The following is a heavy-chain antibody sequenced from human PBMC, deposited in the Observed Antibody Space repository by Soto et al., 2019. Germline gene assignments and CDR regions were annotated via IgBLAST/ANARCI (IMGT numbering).Heavy chain of an antibody. Sequence: EVQLVESGGGLVEPGGSLRLSCAASGFTFTNAWLNWVRQAPGKGLEWVGRIKSKTDGGTTDYAAPVKGRFTISRDDSENTVYLQMNSLKTEDTAVYYCAGDLPDWGAYAFDYWGQGTLVTVSS. CDR1: GFTFTNAW. CDR3: AGDLPDWGAYAFDY. CDR2: IKSKTDGGTT. V-gene: IGHV3-15*07. D-gene: IGHD3-16*01. J-gene: IGHJ4*02.